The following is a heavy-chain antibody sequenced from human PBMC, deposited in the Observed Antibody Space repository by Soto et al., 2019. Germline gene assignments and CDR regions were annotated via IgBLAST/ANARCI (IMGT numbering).Heavy chain of an antibody. CDR2: VYYSGST. CDR3: ARVKRSTSRLDP. J-gene: IGHJ5*02. D-gene: IGHD1-26*01. Sequence: SETLSLTCSVSGDSVSSGAYYWSWIRQPPGKGLEWIGYVYYSGSTSYNPSLETGVTISVDTSKNQFSLKLTSVTPADTAFYYCARVKRSTSRLDPWGQGPLVTV. V-gene: IGHV4-61*08. CDR1: GDSVSSGAYY.